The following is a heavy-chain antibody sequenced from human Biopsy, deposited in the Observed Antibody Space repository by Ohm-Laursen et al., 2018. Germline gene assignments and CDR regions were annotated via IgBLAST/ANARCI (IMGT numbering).Heavy chain of an antibody. CDR3: ARSGQWARYYFDY. D-gene: IGHD6-19*01. V-gene: IGHV4-34*01. CDR2: INHRGYT. CDR1: GGSISSDY. J-gene: IGHJ4*01. Sequence: SETLSLTCIVSGGSISSDYWSWIRQTPGKGLEWIGEINHRGYTDYNASLKGRVSISVDTSKNQLSLNLTSVTAADTAVFYCARSGQWARYYFDYWGHGTLVTVSP.